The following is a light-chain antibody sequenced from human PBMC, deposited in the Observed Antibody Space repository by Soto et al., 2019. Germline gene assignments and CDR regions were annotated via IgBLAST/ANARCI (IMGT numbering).Light chain of an antibody. J-gene: IGKJ1*01. Sequence: EIVLTQSPGTLSLSPGERATLSCRASQSVSSYLAWYQQKPGQAPRLLIYGASSRATGIPDRFSGSGSGTDFTLTICRLEPEDFAVYYCQQYVSSARTFGQGTKVEIK. CDR1: QSVSSY. V-gene: IGKV3-20*01. CDR3: QQYVSSART. CDR2: GAS.